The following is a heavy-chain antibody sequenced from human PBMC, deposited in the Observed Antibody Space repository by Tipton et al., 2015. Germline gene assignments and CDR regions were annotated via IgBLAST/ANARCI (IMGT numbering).Heavy chain of an antibody. CDR2: INHSGST. V-gene: IGHV4-34*01. D-gene: IGHD4-17*01. J-gene: IGHJ4*02. Sequence: TLSLTCAVYGGSFSGYFWSWIRQPPGKGLEWIGEINHSGSTNYNPSLKSRVTISVDTSKNQFSLILTSVTAADTAVYYCARAYDYGDSPPGPLGYWGQGTLVTVSS. CDR1: GGSFSGYF. CDR3: ARAYDYGDSPPGPLGY.